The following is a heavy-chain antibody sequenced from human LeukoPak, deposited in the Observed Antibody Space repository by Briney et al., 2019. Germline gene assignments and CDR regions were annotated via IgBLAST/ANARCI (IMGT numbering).Heavy chain of an antibody. Sequence: SETLSLTCTVSGGSVSSGSYYWSWIRQPPGKGLEWHGYIYNSGSTNYNPSLKSRVTISVDTSKNQFSLKLSSVTAADTAVYYCAREHYYGSGSYYQRTDYWGQGTLVTVSS. CDR1: GGSVSSGSYY. J-gene: IGHJ4*02. D-gene: IGHD3-10*01. CDR3: AREHYYGSGSYYQRTDY. CDR2: IYNSGST. V-gene: IGHV4-61*01.